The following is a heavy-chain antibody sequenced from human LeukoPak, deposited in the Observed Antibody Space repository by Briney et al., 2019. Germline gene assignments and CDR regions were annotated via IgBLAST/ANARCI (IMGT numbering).Heavy chain of an antibody. D-gene: IGHD5-24*01. CDR1: VGSISSYY. J-gene: IGHJ4*02. V-gene: IGHV4-59*01. CDR3: ARLRWLQLIDY. CDR2: IYYSGST. Sequence: SETLSLTCTVSVGSISSYYWSWIRQPPGKGLEWIGYIYYSGSTNYNPSLKSRVTISVDTSKNQFSLKLSSVTAADTAVYYCARLRWLQLIDYWGQGTLVTVSS.